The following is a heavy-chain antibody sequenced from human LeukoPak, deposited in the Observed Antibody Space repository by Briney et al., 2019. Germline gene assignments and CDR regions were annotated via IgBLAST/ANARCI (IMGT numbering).Heavy chain of an antibody. CDR2: INHSGST. D-gene: IGHD6-19*01. Sequence: SETLSLTCAVYGGSFSGYYWSWIRQPPGKGLEWIGEINHSGSTNYNPSLKSRVTISVDTSKNQFSLKLSSVTAADTAVYYCAGIAVAGNIYWGQGTLVTVSS. V-gene: IGHV4-34*01. CDR1: GGSFSGYY. J-gene: IGHJ4*02. CDR3: AGIAVAGNIY.